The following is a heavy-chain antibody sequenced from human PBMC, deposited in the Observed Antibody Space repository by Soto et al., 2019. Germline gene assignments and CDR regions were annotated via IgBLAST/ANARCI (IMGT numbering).Heavy chain of an antibody. Sequence: PSATLSLTCAVDGGSVSGYYWRWFRQPPWKGLEWIGEINHSGSTNYNPSLKSRVTISVDTSKNQFSLKLSSVTAADTAVYYCARCGGKRWLQQRAVAAFDIWGQGTMVT. V-gene: IGHV4-34*01. J-gene: IGHJ3*02. CDR2: INHSGST. D-gene: IGHD5-12*01. CDR3: ARCGGKRWLQQRAVAAFDI. CDR1: GGSVSGYY.